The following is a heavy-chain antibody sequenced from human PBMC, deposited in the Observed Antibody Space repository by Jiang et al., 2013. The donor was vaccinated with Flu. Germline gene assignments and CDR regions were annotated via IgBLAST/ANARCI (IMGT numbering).Heavy chain of an antibody. CDR2: ISHSGRT. D-gene: IGHD4-11*01. V-gene: IGHV4-34*01. CDR1: GGSLSGYF. J-gene: IGHJ6*02. CDR3: ARTHDFSYGVLSWGAPGRRIPHDYDGTDV. Sequence: LLKPSETLSLTCGVYGGSLSGYFWRWVRQSPGKGLECIGQISHSGRTEYNPSLMSRATISIDTSSKQFSLNLRSVTAADTAVYFCARTHDFSYGVLSWGAPGRRIPHDYDGTDVWGQGTTVIVS.